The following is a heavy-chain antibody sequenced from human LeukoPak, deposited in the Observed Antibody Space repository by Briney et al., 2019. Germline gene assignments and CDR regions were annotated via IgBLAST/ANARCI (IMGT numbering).Heavy chain of an antibody. CDR1: GYTFIGYY. CDR3: ARGGTYYYGSGRRRTFDY. D-gene: IGHD3-10*01. J-gene: IGHJ4*02. CDR2: MNPNSGNT. Sequence: ASVKVSCKASGYTFIGYYMHWVRQAPGQGLEWMGWMNPNSGNTGYAQKFQGRVTMTRNTSISTAYMELSSLRSEDTAVYYCARGGTYYYGSGRRRTFDYWGQGTLVTVSS. V-gene: IGHV1-8*02.